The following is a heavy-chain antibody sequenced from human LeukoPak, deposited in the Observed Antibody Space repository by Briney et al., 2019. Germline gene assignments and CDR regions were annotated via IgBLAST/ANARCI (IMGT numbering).Heavy chain of an antibody. CDR2: ISGSVGST. Sequence: GGSLRLSCAASGFTFNNYAMTWVRQAPGKGLEWVSAISGSVGSTYYADSVKGRFTISRDNSKNTLYLQMNSLRAEDTAVYYCAKGGDIVVVPAAIWYYYYYMDVWGKGTTVTVSS. V-gene: IGHV3-23*01. CDR3: AKGGDIVVVPAAIWYYYYYMDV. CDR1: GFTFNNYA. J-gene: IGHJ6*03. D-gene: IGHD2-2*02.